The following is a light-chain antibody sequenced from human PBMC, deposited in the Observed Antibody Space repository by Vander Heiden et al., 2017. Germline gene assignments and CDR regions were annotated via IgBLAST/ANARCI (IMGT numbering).Light chain of an antibody. J-gene: IGLJ2*01. CDR3: QVWDSSSVFYGG. V-gene: IGLV3-21*02. CDR1: NIGSKS. Sequence: SYVLTEAPSVSVAPGQTARLTCGGNNIGSKSVHWYQQKPGQDRVLGGEEESDRPSGIPERFSGSTSGNRDKLTISRVEAGDESYDYWQVWDSSSVFYGGVGGGTKLTVL. CDR2: EES.